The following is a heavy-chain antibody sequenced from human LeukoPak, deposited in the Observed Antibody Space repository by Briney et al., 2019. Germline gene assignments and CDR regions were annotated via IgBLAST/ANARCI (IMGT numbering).Heavy chain of an antibody. CDR3: ARSMYSSSWYGAFDI. Sequence: PSETLSLTCTVSGGSISSYYWSWIRQPPWKGLEWIGYIYYSGSTNYNPSLKSRVTISVDTSKNQFSLKLSSVTAADTAVYYCARSMYSSSWYGAFDIWGQGTMVTVSS. CDR2: IYYSGST. V-gene: IGHV4-59*01. D-gene: IGHD6-13*01. J-gene: IGHJ3*02. CDR1: GGSISSYY.